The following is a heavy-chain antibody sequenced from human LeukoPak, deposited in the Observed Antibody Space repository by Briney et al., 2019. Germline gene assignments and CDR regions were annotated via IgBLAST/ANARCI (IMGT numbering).Heavy chain of an antibody. CDR1: GFIVSHNY. CDR3: ARGPRYSFY. D-gene: IGHD6-13*01. CDR2: IYIDGTT. V-gene: IGHV3-53*01. Sequence: GGSLRLSCAASGFIVSHNYMTWVRQAPGKGLEWISVIYIDGTTYYADSVKGRFTISRGQANNTLYLQMNTLRDEDTAAYYCARGPRYSFYWGQGTLVSVSS. J-gene: IGHJ4*02.